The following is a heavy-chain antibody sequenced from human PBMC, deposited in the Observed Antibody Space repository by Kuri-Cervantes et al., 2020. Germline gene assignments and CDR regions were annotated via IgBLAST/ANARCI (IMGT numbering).Heavy chain of an antibody. J-gene: IGHJ6*03. Sequence: GESLKISCAASGFTFSGYTMNWVRQAPGKGLEWVSYISSSSSTIHYADSVKGRFTISRDNAKNSLYLQMNSLRAEDTAVYYCARGGYSYGFNYYYYMDVWGKGTTVTVSS. V-gene: IGHV3-48*01. CDR3: ARGGYSYGFNYYYYMDV. D-gene: IGHD5-18*01. CDR1: GFTFSGYT. CDR2: ISSSSSTI.